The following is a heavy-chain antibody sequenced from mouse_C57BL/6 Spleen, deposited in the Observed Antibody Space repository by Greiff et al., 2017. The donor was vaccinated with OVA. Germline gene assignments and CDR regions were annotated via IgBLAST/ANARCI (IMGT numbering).Heavy chain of an antibody. V-gene: IGHV1-22*01. Sequence: EVQLQQSGPELVKPGASVKMSCKASGYTFTDYNMHWVKQSHGKSLEWIGYINPNNGGTSYNQKFKGKATLTVNKSSSTAYMALRSLTSEDTAVYYCARINYGSSSWCAYWGQGTLVTVSA. CDR3: ARINYGSSSWCAY. CDR1: GYTFTDYN. D-gene: IGHD1-1*01. J-gene: IGHJ3*01. CDR2: INPNNGGT.